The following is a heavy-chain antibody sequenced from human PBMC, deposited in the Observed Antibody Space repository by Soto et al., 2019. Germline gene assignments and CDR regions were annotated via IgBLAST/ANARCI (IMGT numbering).Heavy chain of an antibody. CDR1: GFTFSSYG. CDR3: ATGTAENIRALAGLIDY. CDR2: IRYDGSNK. Sequence: GGSLRLSCAASGFTFSSYGMHWVRQAPGKGLEWVAVIRYDGSNKYYADSVKGRFTISRDNSKKTLYLQMNSLRAEDTAVYYCATGTAENIRALAGLIDYWGQGTLVIGSS. V-gene: IGHV3-30*02. J-gene: IGHJ4*02. D-gene: IGHD6-19*01.